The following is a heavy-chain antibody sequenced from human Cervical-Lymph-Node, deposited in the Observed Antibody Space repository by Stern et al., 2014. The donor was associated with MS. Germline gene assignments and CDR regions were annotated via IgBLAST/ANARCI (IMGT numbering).Heavy chain of an antibody. CDR3: AREADPHSGTFDF. CDR2: NTPMLTIA. CDR1: GGDFSSYA. Sequence: VQLVESGAEVKKPGSSVTVSCKASGGDFSSYAVSWLRQAPGQEPEWMGMNTPMLTIASYAQNFQGRVTITADESTSTAYMEIHSLKSGDTAVYYCAREADPHSGTFDFWGQGTLVTVSS. D-gene: IGHD1-14*01. J-gene: IGHJ4*02. V-gene: IGHV1-69*09.